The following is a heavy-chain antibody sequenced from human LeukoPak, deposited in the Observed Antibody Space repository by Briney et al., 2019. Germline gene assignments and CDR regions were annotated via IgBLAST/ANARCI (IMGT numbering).Heavy chain of an antibody. CDR1: GFSFGSYE. CDR3: ASISGGLGLAPGH. V-gene: IGHV3-48*03. J-gene: IGHJ4*02. CDR2: VSSSASPI. Sequence: GGSLRLSCAASGFSFGSYEMNWVRQAPGKGLEWVSYVSSSASPIYYADSVKGRFTISRDNAKNSLYLQMNSLRAEDTGVYYCASISGGLGLAPGHWGQGTLVTVSS. D-gene: IGHD3/OR15-3a*01.